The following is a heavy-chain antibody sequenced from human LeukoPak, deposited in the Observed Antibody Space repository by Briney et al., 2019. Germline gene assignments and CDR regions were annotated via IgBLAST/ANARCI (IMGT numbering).Heavy chain of an antibody. V-gene: IGHV3-30*18. D-gene: IGHD2-15*01. CDR1: GFTFSSYG. CDR3: AKGAVYCTGTGCYFFDY. J-gene: IGHJ4*02. CDR2: ISYDGSDK. Sequence: PGGSLRLSCAASGFTFSSYGTHWVRQAPGKGLEWVAVISYDGSDKYYADSVKGRFTISRDNSKNTLYLQMNSLRTEDTAVYYCAKGAVYCTGTGCYFFDYWGQGTLVTVSS.